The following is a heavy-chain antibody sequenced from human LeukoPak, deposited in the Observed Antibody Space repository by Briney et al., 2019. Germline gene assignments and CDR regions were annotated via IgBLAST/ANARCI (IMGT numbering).Heavy chain of an antibody. V-gene: IGHV4-34*01. Sequence: SETLSLTCAVYGGSFSGYYWSWIRQPPAKGLERIGEINHSGSTNYNPSLKSRVTISVDTSKNQFSLKLSSVIAADTAVYYCGIAAAGKGTYWFDPWGQGTLVTVSS. J-gene: IGHJ5*02. D-gene: IGHD6-13*01. CDR3: GIAAAGKGTYWFDP. CDR1: GGSFSGYY. CDR2: INHSGST.